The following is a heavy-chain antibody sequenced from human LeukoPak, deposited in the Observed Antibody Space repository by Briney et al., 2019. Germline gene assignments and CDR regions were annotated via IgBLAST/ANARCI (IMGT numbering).Heavy chain of an antibody. CDR1: GLTFSSYG. CDR2: IWYDGSNK. CDR3: AREPRTPGYSSGWYLDY. Sequence: GGSLRLSCAASGLTFSSYGMHWVRQAPGKGLEWVAVIWYDGSNKYYADSVKGRFTISRDNSKNTLYLQMNSLRAEDTAVYYCAREPRTPGYSSGWYLDYWGQGTLVTVSS. D-gene: IGHD6-19*01. V-gene: IGHV3-33*01. J-gene: IGHJ4*02.